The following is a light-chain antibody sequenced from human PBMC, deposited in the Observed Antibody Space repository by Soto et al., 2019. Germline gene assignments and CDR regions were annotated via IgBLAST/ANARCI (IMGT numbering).Light chain of an antibody. CDR2: DAS. Sequence: EIVLTQSPGTLSLSPWERATLYCRASQSVTGTYLAWFQQKPGQAPRLLIYDASNRATGVPARFSGSGSGTDFTLTISALEPEDFAVYYCQQYGSSPRTFGQGTKVDI. CDR3: QQYGSSPRT. J-gene: IGKJ1*01. V-gene: IGKV3-20*01. CDR1: QSVTGTY.